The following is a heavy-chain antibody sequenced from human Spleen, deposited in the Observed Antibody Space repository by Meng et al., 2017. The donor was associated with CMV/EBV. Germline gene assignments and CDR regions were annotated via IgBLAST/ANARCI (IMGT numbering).Heavy chain of an antibody. CDR1: GFSFSSYE. CDR2: ITTSGDTI. Sequence: GESLKISCAASGFSFSSYEMNWVRQAPGKGLEWVAYITTSGDTIHYADSVKGRFTISRDNSKNTLYLQMNSLRAEDTAVYYCASPPYCSSTSCYRGPYYYGMDVWGQGTTVTVSS. J-gene: IGHJ6*02. CDR3: ASPPYCSSTSCYRGPYYYGMDV. V-gene: IGHV3-48*03. D-gene: IGHD2-2*02.